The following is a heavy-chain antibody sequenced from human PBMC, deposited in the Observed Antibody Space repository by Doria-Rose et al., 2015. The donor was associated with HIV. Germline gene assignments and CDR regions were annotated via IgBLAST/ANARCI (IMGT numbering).Heavy chain of an antibody. CDR1: GASASSRGYY. D-gene: IGHD3-3*01. CDR2: TYYTGTS. J-gene: IGHJ4*02. CDR3: ARMGSYRELDY. V-gene: IGHV4-31*03. Sequence: QVQPVQSGPGLVKPSETLSLTCSVSGASASSRGYYWNWIRQVPGKGLESLGYTYYTGTSDYSPSLKSRLNMAVDTSKNQFSLKLSFVTVADTAVYYCARMGSYRELDYWGQGALVIVSA.